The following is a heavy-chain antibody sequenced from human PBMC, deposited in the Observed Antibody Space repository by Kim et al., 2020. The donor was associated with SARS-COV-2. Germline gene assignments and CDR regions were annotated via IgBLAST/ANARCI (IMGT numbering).Heavy chain of an antibody. D-gene: IGHD3-22*01. J-gene: IGHJ4*02. CDR3: AREGGSGYYSPYFDY. Sequence: SETLSLTCTVSGGSISSGDYYWSWIRQPPGKGLEWIGYIYYSGSTYYNPSLKSRVTISVDTSKNQFSLKLSSVTAADTAVYYCAREGGSGYYSPYFDYWGQGTLVTVSS. CDR1: GGSISSGDYY. CDR2: IYYSGST. V-gene: IGHV4-30-4*01.